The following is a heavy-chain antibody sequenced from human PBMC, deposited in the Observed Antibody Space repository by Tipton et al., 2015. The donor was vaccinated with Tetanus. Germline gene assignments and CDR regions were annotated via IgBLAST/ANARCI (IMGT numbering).Heavy chain of an antibody. Sequence: GLVKPSQTLSLTCAISGDSVSSNSAAWNWIRQSPSRGLEWLGRTYYRSKWYNDYAVSVKSRITINPDTPKNQFSLQLNSVTPEDTAVYYCARDRQQLVRDGGYAFDIWGQGTMVTVSS. J-gene: IGHJ3*02. CDR1: GDSVSSNSAA. D-gene: IGHD6-13*01. CDR2: TYYRSKWYN. V-gene: IGHV6-1*01. CDR3: ARDRQQLVRDGGYAFDI.